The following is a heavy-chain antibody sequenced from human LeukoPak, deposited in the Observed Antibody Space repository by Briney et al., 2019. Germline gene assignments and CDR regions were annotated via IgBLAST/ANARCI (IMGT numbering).Heavy chain of an antibody. CDR1: GGTFSIYA. CDR3: ARGMAYSSSSGGWFDP. D-gene: IGHD6-6*01. CDR2: IIPIFGTA. Sequence: SVKVSCKASGGTFSIYAISWVRQAPGQGLEWMGGIIPIFGTANYAQKFQGRVTITTDESTSTAYMELSSLRSEDTAVYYCARGMAYSSSSGGWFDPWGQGTLVTVSS. V-gene: IGHV1-69*05. J-gene: IGHJ5*02.